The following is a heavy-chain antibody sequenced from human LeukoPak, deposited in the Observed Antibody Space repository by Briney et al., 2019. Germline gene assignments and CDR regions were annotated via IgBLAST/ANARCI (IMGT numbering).Heavy chain of an antibody. J-gene: IGHJ4*02. CDR3: AKSGGYGLIDY. V-gene: IGHV4-39*01. CDR1: GASISGSGYY. CDR2: IYSSGST. D-gene: IGHD1-26*01. Sequence: SETLSLTCTVSGASISGSGYYWGWIRQPPGKGLEWIGSIYSSGSTYYNASLQSRATISIETSKNQISLRLNSVTAADTAMYYCAKSGGYGLIDYWGQGTLVTVSS.